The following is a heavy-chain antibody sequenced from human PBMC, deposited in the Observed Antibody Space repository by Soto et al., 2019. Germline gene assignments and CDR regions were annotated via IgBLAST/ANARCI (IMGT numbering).Heavy chain of an antibody. CDR3: GRVRFWSAHHDLDFDY. Sequence: SVKVSCKASGFAFTSSAVQWVRQARGQRLEWIGWIVVGSGNKNYAQKFQGRVTITRDTSTSTAYMELSSLRAEDTAVYYCGRVRFWSAHHDLDFDYWGQGTLVTVSS. J-gene: IGHJ4*02. D-gene: IGHD3-3*01. V-gene: IGHV1-58*01. CDR1: GFAFTSSA. CDR2: IVVGSGNK.